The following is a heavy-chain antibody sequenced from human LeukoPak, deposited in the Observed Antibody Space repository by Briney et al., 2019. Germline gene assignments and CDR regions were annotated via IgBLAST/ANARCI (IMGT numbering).Heavy chain of an antibody. CDR3: ARVTRRYYYGSGSWASDY. Sequence: SETLSLTCAVYGGSFSGYYWSWIRQPPGKGLEWIGEINHSGSTNYNPSLKSRVTISVDTSKNQFSLKLSSVTAADTAVYYCARVTRRYYYGSGSWASDYWGQGTLVTVSS. V-gene: IGHV4-34*01. D-gene: IGHD3-10*01. J-gene: IGHJ4*02. CDR1: GGSFSGYY. CDR2: INHSGST.